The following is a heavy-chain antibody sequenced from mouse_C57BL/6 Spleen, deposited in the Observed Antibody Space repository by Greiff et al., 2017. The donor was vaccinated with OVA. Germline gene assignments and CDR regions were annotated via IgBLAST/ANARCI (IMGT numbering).Heavy chain of an antibody. CDR2: ISYDGSN. CDR1: GYSITSGYY. V-gene: IGHV3-6*01. CDR3: ARGTDYYWYFDV. Sequence: EVKLQESGPGLVKPSQSLSLTCSVTGYSITSGYYWNWIRQFPGNKLEWMGYISYDGSNNYNPSLKNRISITRDTSKNQFFLKLNSVTTEDTATYYCARGTDYYWYFDVWGTGTTVTVSS. J-gene: IGHJ1*03. D-gene: IGHD2-4*01.